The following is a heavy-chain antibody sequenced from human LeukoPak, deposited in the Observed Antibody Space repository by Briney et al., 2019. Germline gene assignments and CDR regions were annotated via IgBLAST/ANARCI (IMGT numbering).Heavy chain of an antibody. V-gene: IGHV3-48*03. Sequence: GGSLRLSCAASGFTFSSYEMNWVRQAPGKGLEWVSYISSSGSTIYYADSVKGRFTISRDNAKNSLYLQMNSLRAEDTAVYYCAKDHPSGGNTRSGYYYYGMDVWGQGTTVTVSS. D-gene: IGHD4-23*01. CDR3: AKDHPSGGNTRSGYYYYGMDV. CDR1: GFTFSSYE. J-gene: IGHJ6*02. CDR2: ISSSGSTI.